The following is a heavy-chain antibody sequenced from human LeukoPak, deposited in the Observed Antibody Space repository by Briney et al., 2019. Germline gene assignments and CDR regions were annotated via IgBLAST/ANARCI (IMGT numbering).Heavy chain of an antibody. D-gene: IGHD6-13*01. V-gene: IGHV4-4*09. CDR1: GGSITSYS. J-gene: IGHJ5*02. CDR2: IYTSGST. CDR3: AGHKIASGAGTYWFGP. Sequence: KPSETLSLTCTVSGGSITSYSWSWIRQPPGKGLEWIGYIYTSGSTNYNPSLKSRVTISVDTSKNQLSLRLSSVTAADTAVYYCAGHKIASGAGTYWFGPWGQGTLVTVSS.